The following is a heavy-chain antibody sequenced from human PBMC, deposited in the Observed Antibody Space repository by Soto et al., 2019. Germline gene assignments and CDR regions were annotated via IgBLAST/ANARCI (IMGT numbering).Heavy chain of an antibody. D-gene: IGHD3-22*01. CDR1: GFTFSTYW. V-gene: IGHV3-74*01. CDR2: IKTDGTYA. J-gene: IGHJ4*02. Sequence: EVQLVESGGDLVQPGGSLRLSCAASGFTFSTYWMHWVRQAPGKGLLWVSRIKTDGTYATYADSVKGRFTISRDNAKXXXXXXXXXXXXXXXXXXXXXXXXXGYYANWGQGTLVTVSS. CDR3: XXXXXGYYAN.